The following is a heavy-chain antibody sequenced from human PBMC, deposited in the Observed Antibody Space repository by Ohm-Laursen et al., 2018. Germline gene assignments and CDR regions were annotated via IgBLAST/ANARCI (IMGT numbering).Heavy chain of an antibody. CDR2: INPNRDVT. CDR1: GYTFTADYF. J-gene: IGHJ5*01. V-gene: IGHV1-2*02. Sequence: GASVKVSCKASGYTFTADYFIHWLRQAPGHGLEWVGWINPNRDVTSYAQKFQGRVTMTRDTSISTAYMALSRLTSDDTAIYYCARAPGDYEILTGFDRGGFDSWGPGTLVTVSS. D-gene: IGHD3-9*01. CDR3: ARAPGDYEILTGFDRGGFDS.